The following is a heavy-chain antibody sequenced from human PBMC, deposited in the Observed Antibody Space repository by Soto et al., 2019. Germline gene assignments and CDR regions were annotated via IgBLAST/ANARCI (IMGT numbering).Heavy chain of an antibody. CDR2: TYHTGDT. Sequence: SETLSLTCTVSGGSITSSYWIWIRQPPGQGLEWIGYTYHTGDTNYNPSLKSRVTISVDTSKNQLSLSLNTLTAADTAVYYCARGDPGGAFDSWGQGALVTVSS. CDR1: GGSITSSY. V-gene: IGHV4-59*01. D-gene: IGHD3-10*01. CDR3: ARGDPGGAFDS. J-gene: IGHJ4*02.